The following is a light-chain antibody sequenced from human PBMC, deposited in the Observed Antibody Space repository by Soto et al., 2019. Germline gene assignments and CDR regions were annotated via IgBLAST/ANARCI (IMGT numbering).Light chain of an antibody. CDR1: SSDVGGYNY. Sequence: QSVLTQPASVSGSPGQSITISCTGSSSDVGGYNYVSWYQQHPGKAPKLIIFEVTDRPSGVSNRFSGSKSGNTASLTISGLQAEDEADYYCNSYTRRSTYGFGTGTKVTVL. V-gene: IGLV2-14*01. CDR3: NSYTRRSTYG. CDR2: EVT. J-gene: IGLJ1*01.